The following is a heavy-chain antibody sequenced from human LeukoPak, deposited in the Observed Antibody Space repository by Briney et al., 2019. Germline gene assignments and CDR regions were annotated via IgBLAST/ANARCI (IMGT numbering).Heavy chain of an antibody. CDR3: ARVAGTNAFDI. CDR2: IGTAGGT. V-gene: IGHV3-13*01. CDR1: GFTFSSYD. J-gene: IGHJ3*02. Sequence: PGGSLRLSCAASGFTFSSYDMHWVRQATGKGLEWVSAIGTAGGTYYPGSVKGRFTISRENAKNSLYLQMNSLRAGDTAVYYCARVAGTNAFDIWGQGTMVTVSS. D-gene: IGHD6-19*01.